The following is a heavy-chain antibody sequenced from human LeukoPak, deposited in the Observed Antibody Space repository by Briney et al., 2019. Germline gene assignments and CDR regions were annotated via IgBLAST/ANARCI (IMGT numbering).Heavy chain of an antibody. CDR3: ACHAVRYSAYDREEDAFDI. Sequence: SETLSLTCTVSGGSISSGGYYWSWIRQHPGKGLEWIGYIYYSGSTYYNPSLKSRVTISVDTSTKQFFLRLTSVTAADTAVYYCACHAVRYSAYDREEDAFDIWGQGTMVTVSS. V-gene: IGHV4-31*03. J-gene: IGHJ3*02. CDR1: GGSISSGGYY. CDR2: IYYSGST. D-gene: IGHD5-12*01.